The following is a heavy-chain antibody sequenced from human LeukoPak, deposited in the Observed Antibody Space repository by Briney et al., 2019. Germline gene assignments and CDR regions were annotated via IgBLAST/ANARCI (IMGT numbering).Heavy chain of an antibody. V-gene: IGHV3-11*01. CDR3: ARDRTSRYGMDV. CDR2: ISTSGSTM. CDR1: GFTFSDHY. Sequence: PGGSLRLSCAASGFTFSDHYMNWIRQAPGKGLEWVSSISTSGSTMYYADSVKGRFTISRDNAKNSLFLQMNSLRAEDTAVYYCARDRTSRYGMDVWGQGTTVTVSS. D-gene: IGHD6-25*01. J-gene: IGHJ6*02.